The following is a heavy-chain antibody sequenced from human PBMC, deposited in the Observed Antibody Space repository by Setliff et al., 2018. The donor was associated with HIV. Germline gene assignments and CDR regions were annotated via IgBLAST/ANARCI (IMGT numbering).Heavy chain of an antibody. J-gene: IGHJ6*03. CDR1: DHY. D-gene: IGHD3-10*01. CDR3: ARGRLLWSGSYYYYYMDV. Sequence: DHYMDWVRQAPGKGLEWVGRTRNKVNSYTTEYAASVKGRFTISRDDSKNSLYLQMNSLKTEDTAVYYCARGRLLWSGSYYYYYMDVWGKGTTVTVSS. CDR2: TRNKVNSYTT. V-gene: IGHV3-72*01.